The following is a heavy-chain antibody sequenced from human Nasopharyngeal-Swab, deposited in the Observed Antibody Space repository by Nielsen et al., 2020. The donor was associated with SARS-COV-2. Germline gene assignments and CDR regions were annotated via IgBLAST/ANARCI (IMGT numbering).Heavy chain of an antibody. D-gene: IGHD5-18*01. V-gene: IGHV3-9*01. CDR1: GFTFDDYA. CDR3: ASYGDEHSDAFDI. Sequence: SLKISCAASGFTFDDYAMHWVRQAPGKGLEWVSGISWNSGSIGYADSVKGRFTISRDNAKNSLYLQMNSLRAEDTAVYYCASYGDEHSDAFDIWGQGTMVTVSS. J-gene: IGHJ3*02. CDR2: ISWNSGSI.